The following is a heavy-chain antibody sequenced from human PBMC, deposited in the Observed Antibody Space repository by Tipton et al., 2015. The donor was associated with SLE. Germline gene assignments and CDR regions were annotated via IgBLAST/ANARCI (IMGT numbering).Heavy chain of an antibody. V-gene: IGHV3-74*01. J-gene: IGHJ6*02. CDR2: LTSDGSDT. Sequence: SLRLSCAASGFTFNTFWMFWVRQAPGKGPVWVSSLTSDGSDTAYADFVKGRITISRDNTKNRLFLQMNSLRVEDTAVYYCARNGGGMDVWGQGTTVTVFS. CDR1: GFTFNTFW. CDR3: ARNGGGMDV. D-gene: IGHD3-16*01.